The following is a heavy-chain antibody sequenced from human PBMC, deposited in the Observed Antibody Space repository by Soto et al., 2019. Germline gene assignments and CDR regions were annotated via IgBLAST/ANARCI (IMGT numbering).Heavy chain of an antibody. CDR2: LSGSGGNT. CDR1: GFTCSRCA. Sequence: GGSLRLSCAASGFTCSRCAMSWVRQVPGKGLEWVSTLSGSGGNTYYADSVKGRFTISRDNSKNTLYMQMNSLRVEDTAVYYCAGSKTGWYGLFDYWGQGALVTVS. D-gene: IGHD6-19*01. J-gene: IGHJ4*02. V-gene: IGHV3-23*01. CDR3: AGSKTGWYGLFDY.